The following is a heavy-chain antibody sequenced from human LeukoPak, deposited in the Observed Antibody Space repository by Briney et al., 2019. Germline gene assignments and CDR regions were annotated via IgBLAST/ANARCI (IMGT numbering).Heavy chain of an antibody. CDR3: ATGAMVLYYFDY. V-gene: IGHV4-39*01. J-gene: IGHJ4*02. CDR2: IYYSGST. Sequence: PSETLSLTCTVSGGSISSYYWGWIRQPPGKGLEWIGSIYYSGSTYYNPSLKSRVTISVDTSKNQFSLKLSSVTAADTAVYYCATGAMVLYYFDYWGQGTLVTVSS. D-gene: IGHD5-18*01. CDR1: GGSISSYY.